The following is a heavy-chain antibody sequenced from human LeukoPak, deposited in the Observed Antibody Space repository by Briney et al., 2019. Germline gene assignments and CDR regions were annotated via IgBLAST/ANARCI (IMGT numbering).Heavy chain of an antibody. CDR3: ARAPTDDYGDYSFDY. V-gene: IGHV3-48*04. Sequence: GGSLRLSCAASGFTFSSYTMNWVRLAPGKGLEWVSYMSSSSSTKHYADSVKGRFTISRDNAKNSLYLQMNSLRAEDTAVYYCARAPTDDYGDYSFDYWGQGTLVTVSS. CDR1: GFTFSSYT. J-gene: IGHJ4*02. D-gene: IGHD4-17*01. CDR2: MSSSSSTK.